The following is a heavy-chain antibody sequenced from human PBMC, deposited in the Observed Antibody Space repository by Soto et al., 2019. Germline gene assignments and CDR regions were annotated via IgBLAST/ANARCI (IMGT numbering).Heavy chain of an antibody. CDR3: ARGVDAGFDY. CDR2: MSPNSFNT. Sequence: GASVKVSCKASGYTFTSLDINWVRRAAGQGLEWMGWMSPNSFNTGYAQRFQGRVTMTRNTSISTAYMELSSLTSEDTAVYYCARGVDAGFDYWGQGTLVTVSS. D-gene: IGHD6-13*01. CDR1: GYTFTSLD. V-gene: IGHV1-8*01. J-gene: IGHJ4*02.